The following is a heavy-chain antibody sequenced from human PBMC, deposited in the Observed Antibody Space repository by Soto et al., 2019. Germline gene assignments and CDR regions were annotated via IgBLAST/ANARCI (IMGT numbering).Heavy chain of an antibody. Sequence: GGSLRLSCAASGFTFSSYSMNWVRQAPGKGLEWVSYISSSSSTIYYTDSVKGRFTSSRDNAKNSLYLQMNSLRAEDTAVYYCARDRVGGFGERGWRAFDIWGQGTMVTVSS. CDR2: ISSSSSTI. V-gene: IGHV3-48*01. D-gene: IGHD3-10*01. CDR1: GFTFSSYS. J-gene: IGHJ3*02. CDR3: ARDRVGGFGERGWRAFDI.